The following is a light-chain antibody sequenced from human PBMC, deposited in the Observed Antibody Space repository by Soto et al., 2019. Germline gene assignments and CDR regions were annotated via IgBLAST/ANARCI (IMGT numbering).Light chain of an antibody. CDR1: QTVSNIY. CDR3: QQFGTSPYT. J-gene: IGKJ2*01. Sequence: EILLTQSPGTLSLSPGDIATLSCRASQTVSNIYLVWYQQRPGQAPRLLIYETSIRASGIPDRFSGSGSGTDFTLTISRLEPEDFAVYWCQQFGTSPYTFGQGTKVDIK. V-gene: IGKV3-20*01. CDR2: ETS.